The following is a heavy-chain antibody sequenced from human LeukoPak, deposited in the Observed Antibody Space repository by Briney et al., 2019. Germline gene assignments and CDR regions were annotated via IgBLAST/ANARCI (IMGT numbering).Heavy chain of an antibody. V-gene: IGHV1-69*04. Sequence: SVKVSCKGSGATFSSYTISWVRQAPGQGLEWMGRIIPILGIANYAQKFQGRVAITTDKSTSTAYMELSSLRSEDTAVYYCARDLRLELDYGMDVWGQGTTVTVSS. CDR3: ARDLRLELDYGMDV. CDR2: IIPILGIA. J-gene: IGHJ6*02. D-gene: IGHD1-7*01. CDR1: GATFSSYT.